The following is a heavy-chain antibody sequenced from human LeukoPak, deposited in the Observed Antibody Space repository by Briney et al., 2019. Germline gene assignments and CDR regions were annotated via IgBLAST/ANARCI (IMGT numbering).Heavy chain of an antibody. CDR3: ASGIGYCSSTSCPGMDY. CDR2: INHSGST. V-gene: IGHV4-34*01. CDR1: GGSFSGYY. D-gene: IGHD2-2*01. J-gene: IGHJ4*02. Sequence: SETLSLTCAVYGGSFSGYYWSWIRQPPGKGLEWIGEINHSGSTNYNPSLKSRVTISVDTSKNQFSLKLSSVTAADTAVYYCASGIGYCSSTSCPGMDYWGQGTLVTVSS.